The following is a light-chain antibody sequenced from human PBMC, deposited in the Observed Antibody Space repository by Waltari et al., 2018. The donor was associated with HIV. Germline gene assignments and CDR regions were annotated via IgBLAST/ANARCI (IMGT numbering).Light chain of an antibody. CDR3: CSYAGSSNWV. CDR2: EGI. J-gene: IGLJ3*02. CDR1: SSDVGSYNL. Sequence: QSALTQPASVSGSPGQSITISCTGSSSDVGSYNLVSWYQQHPGKAPKLIIYEGINRPSGVSNRFSGSKSGNTASRTISGLQAEDEADYYCCSYAGSSNWVFGGGTKLTVL. V-gene: IGLV2-23*01.